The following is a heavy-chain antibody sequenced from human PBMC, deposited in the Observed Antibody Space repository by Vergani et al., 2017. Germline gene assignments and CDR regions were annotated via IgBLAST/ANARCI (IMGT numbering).Heavy chain of an antibody. Sequence: VQLVQSGAEVKKPGSSVKVSCKASGGTFSSNTISWVRQAPGQGLEWMGRIIPILGIANYAQKFQGRVTITADKSTSTAYMELSSLRSEDTAVYYCASLKATTSQNFYYWGQGTLVTVSS. J-gene: IGHJ4*02. CDR3: ASLKATTSQNFYY. V-gene: IGHV1-69*02. CDR1: GGTFSSNT. D-gene: IGHD5-12*01. CDR2: IIPILGIA.